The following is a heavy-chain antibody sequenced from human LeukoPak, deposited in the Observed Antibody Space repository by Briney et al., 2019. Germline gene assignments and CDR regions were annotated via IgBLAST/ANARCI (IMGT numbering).Heavy chain of an antibody. CDR1: GGSVSSYY. Sequence: PSETLSLTCTVSGGSVSSYYWSWIRQPAGKGLEWIGRIYTSGSTNYNPSLKSRVTMSVDTSKNQFSLKLSSVTAADTAVYYCARAGGSSSWYQEFDYWGQGTLVTVSS. J-gene: IGHJ4*02. D-gene: IGHD6-13*01. CDR3: ARAGGSSSWYQEFDY. V-gene: IGHV4-4*07. CDR2: IYTSGST.